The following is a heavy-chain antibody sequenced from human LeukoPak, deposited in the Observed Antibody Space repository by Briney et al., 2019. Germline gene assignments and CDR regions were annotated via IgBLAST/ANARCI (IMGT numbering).Heavy chain of an antibody. Sequence: GGSLRLSCAASGFTFSNAWMSWVRQAPGKGLEWVGRIKSKTGGGTTDYATPVKGRFTISRDDSKNTLYLQMNSLKTEDTAVYYYTTVLAVDHGSGTYLHWGQGTLVTVSS. CDR2: IKSKTGGGTT. CDR1: GFTFSNAW. D-gene: IGHD3-10*01. CDR3: TTVLAVDHGSGTYLH. J-gene: IGHJ4*02. V-gene: IGHV3-15*01.